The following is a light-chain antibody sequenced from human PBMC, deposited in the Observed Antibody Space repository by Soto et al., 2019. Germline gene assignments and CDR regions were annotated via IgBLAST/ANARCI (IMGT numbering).Light chain of an antibody. J-gene: IGKJ1*01. CDR2: DAS. V-gene: IGKV1-5*01. Sequence: DIRMTQSPSTLSASIGDRVTITCRVSQSISSWLAWYQQKAGKAPKLLIYDASSLESGVPSRFSGRGSGTEFTLTLSSLQPDDFASYYCQQYGSYLWTFVQGTKVEIK. CDR1: QSISSW. CDR3: QQYGSYLWT.